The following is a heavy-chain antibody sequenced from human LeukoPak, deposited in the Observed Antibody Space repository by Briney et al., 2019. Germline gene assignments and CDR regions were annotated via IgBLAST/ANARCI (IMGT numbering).Heavy chain of an antibody. V-gene: IGHV4-39*01. J-gene: IGHJ4*02. D-gene: IGHD3-22*01. Sequence: SETLSLTCTVSGGSIIGSTSYWGWIRQPPGKGLDWIGIINYSGGTYYNPSLRRRVTISVDTSKNQFSLKLNSVTASDTAVYYCARGYDYWGQGTLVTVSS. CDR1: GGSIIGSTSY. CDR3: ARGYDY. CDR2: INYSGGT.